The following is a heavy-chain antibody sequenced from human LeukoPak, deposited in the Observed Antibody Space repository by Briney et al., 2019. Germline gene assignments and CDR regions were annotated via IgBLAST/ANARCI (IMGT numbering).Heavy chain of an antibody. V-gene: IGHV3-30*04. J-gene: IGHJ4*02. CDR3: ARVAYNSSWYPPFDY. D-gene: IGHD6-13*01. CDR1: GFTFNSYA. Sequence: GGSLRLSCAASGFTFNSYAMHWVRQAPGKGVEWVGIISYDGRNQYFADFVKGRFTISRDNSKNTLHLQMNSLRAEDTAVYHCARVAYNSSWYPPFDYWGQGTLVTVSS. CDR2: ISYDGRNQ.